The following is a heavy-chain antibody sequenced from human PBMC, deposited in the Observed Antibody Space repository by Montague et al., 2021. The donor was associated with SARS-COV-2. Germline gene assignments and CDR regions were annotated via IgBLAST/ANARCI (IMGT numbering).Heavy chain of an antibody. CDR2: IYTLGST. CDR3: ARGPYRTTYLSGMDG. Sequence: TLSLTCTVSGGSISSDDYHWSWLRQPTGKGLEWIRYIYTLGSTNYNPTLQSRVTISIDTSKNQFSLKLSSVTAADTAVYFCARGPYRTTYLSGMDGWGQGTTVTVSS. D-gene: IGHD1-14*01. CDR1: GGSISSDDYH. V-gene: IGHV4-61*09. J-gene: IGHJ6*02.